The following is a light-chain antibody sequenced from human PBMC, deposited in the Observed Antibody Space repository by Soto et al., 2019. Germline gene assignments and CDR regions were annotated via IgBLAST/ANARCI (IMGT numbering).Light chain of an antibody. CDR2: AAS. V-gene: IGKV1-39*01. CDR3: HQSHSAPFT. Sequence: DIQMTQSPFSLSASLGDRVTITCRASQSISAYLNWYQQKPGKGPKLLIFAASSLQVGVPSRFSGSGSGTDFPLTISSLHADAFATYYYHQSHSAPFTFGHGTTVEIK. CDR1: QSISAY. J-gene: IGKJ3*01.